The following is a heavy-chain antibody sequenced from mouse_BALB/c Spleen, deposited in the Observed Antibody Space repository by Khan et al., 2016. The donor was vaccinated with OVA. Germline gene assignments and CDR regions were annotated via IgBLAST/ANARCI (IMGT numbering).Heavy chain of an antibody. CDR3: PRWNYRYDGYFDY. D-gene: IGHD2-14*01. V-gene: IGHV3-8*02. Sequence: VQLKESGPSLVKPSQTLSLTCSVTGDSITSGYWNWIRKFPGNKLEYMGYISSSDSTFYNPSLKSRISITRDTSKNQYYLQLNSVTTKDTATYYCPRWNYRYDGYFDYWGQGTTLTVSS. CDR1: GDSITSGY. CDR2: ISSSDST. J-gene: IGHJ2*01.